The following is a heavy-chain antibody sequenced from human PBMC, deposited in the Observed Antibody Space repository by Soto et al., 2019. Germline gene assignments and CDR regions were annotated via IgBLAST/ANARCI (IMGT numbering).Heavy chain of an antibody. CDR2: IYYSGST. Sequence: SETLSLTCTVSGGSISSYYWSWIRQPPGKGLEWIGYIYYSGSTNYNPSLKSRVTISVDTSKNQFSLKLSSVTAADTAVYYCARSYSYDSSGYLHFQHWGQGTLVTVSS. D-gene: IGHD3-22*01. CDR1: GGSISSYY. J-gene: IGHJ1*01. V-gene: IGHV4-59*08. CDR3: ARSYSYDSSGYLHFQH.